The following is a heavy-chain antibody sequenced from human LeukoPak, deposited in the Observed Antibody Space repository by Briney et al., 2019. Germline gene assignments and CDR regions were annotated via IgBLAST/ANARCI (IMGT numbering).Heavy chain of an antibody. CDR3: AKVAEMDTILGKFDN. Sequence: GSLRLSCAASGFTFSSYAMSWVRQAPGKGLEWVSAISGNGGRTYYADSVKGRFTISRDNSRNTLFLQMNSLRAEDTAVYYCAKVAEMDTILGKFDNWGQGTLVTVSS. CDR2: ISGNGGRT. D-gene: IGHD5-24*01. V-gene: IGHV3-23*01. CDR1: GFTFSSYA. J-gene: IGHJ5*02.